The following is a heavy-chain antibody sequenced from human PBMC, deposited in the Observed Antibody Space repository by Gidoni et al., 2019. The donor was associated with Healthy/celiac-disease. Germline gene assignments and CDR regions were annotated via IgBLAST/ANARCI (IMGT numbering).Heavy chain of an antibody. V-gene: IGHV4-61*02. CDR2: IYTSGST. CDR3: ARWELSVGATYGMDV. J-gene: IGHJ6*02. D-gene: IGHD3-16*02. CDR1: GGSISSGSYY. Sequence: QVQLQESGPGLVKPSQTLSLTCTVSGGSISSGSYYWSWIRQPAGKGLEWIGRIYTSGSTNYNPSLKSRVTISVDTSKNQFSLKLSSVTAADTAVYYCARWELSVGATYGMDVWGQGTTVTVSS.